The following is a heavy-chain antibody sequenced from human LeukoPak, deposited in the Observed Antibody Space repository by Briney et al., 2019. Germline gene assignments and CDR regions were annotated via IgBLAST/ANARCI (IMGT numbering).Heavy chain of an antibody. CDR2: IYPSDSNT. CDR3: ARWLIRTAIGV. D-gene: IGHD5-18*01. J-gene: IGHJ4*02. V-gene: IGHV5-51*01. Sequence: GESLKISCQGSGYRFTRYWIGWLRQMPGKGLEWMGIIYPSDSNTRYSPSFQGQVTISADKSISTAYLQWTRLKASDTAMYYCARWLIRTAIGVWGQGTLVTVSS. CDR1: GYRFTRYW.